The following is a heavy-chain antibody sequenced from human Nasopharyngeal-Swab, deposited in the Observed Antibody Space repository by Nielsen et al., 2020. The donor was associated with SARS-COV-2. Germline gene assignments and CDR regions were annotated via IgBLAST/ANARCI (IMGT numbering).Heavy chain of an antibody. CDR2: FIPSFGIA. V-gene: IGHV1-69*04. CDR3: ARDTGAFTFSYANDY. Sequence: SVKVSCKASGDTFSRFAISWVRRAPGQGLEWMGRFIPSFGIANYAPKFQGRVTITADKSMTTSYLEVSSLRSEDTAVYYCARDTGAFTFSYANDYWGQGTLVTVSS. D-gene: IGHD5-18*01. CDR1: GDTFSRFA. J-gene: IGHJ4*02.